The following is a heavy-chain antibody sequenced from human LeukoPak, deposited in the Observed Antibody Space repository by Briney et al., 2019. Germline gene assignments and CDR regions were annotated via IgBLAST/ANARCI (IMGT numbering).Heavy chain of an antibody. CDR3: ARGGTSGTHLNWFDP. CDR1: GGSISSYY. Sequence: SETLSLTCTVSGGSISSYYWSWIRQPPGKGLEWIGHIYGSGSTNYNPSLKSRVTLAVDTSKNQCSLKLSSVTAADTAVYYCARGGTSGTHLNWFDPWGQGTLVTVSS. D-gene: IGHD1-1*01. V-gene: IGHV4-59*01. J-gene: IGHJ5*02. CDR2: IYGSGST.